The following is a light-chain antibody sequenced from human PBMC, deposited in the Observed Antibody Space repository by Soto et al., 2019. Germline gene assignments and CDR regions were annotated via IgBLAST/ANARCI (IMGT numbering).Light chain of an antibody. CDR1: QSVSSY. CDR2: DAS. J-gene: IGKJ4*01. CDR3: QHRSRWPLT. Sequence: EIVLTQSPATLSLSPGERATLSCRASQSVSSYLAWYRQKPGQAPRLLIYDASNRATGIPARFSGSGSGTDFTLTISSLEPADFAVYYCQHRSRWPLTFGGGTKVEIK. V-gene: IGKV3-11*01.